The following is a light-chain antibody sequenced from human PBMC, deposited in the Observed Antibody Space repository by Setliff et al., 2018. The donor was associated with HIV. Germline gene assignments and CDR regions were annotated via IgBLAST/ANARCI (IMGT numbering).Light chain of an antibody. J-gene: IGLJ1*01. Sequence: QSALAQPASVSGSPGQSITISCTGTSSDVGRYNLVSWYQQHAGKAPKLMIYQATKRPSGVSNRFSGSKSGNTASLTISGLQAEDEADYYCCSNTGSNTYVFGTGTRSPS. CDR1: SSDVGRYNL. CDR2: QAT. V-gene: IGLV2-23*01. CDR3: CSNTGSNTYV.